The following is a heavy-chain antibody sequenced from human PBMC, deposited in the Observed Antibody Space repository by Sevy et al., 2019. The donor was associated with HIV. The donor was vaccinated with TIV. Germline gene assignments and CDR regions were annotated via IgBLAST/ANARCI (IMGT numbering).Heavy chain of an antibody. CDR3: ARDEYGSLDY. D-gene: IGHD6-13*01. Sequence: GGSLRLSCAASGFTFSNYWMAWVRQAPGKGLEWVAIIKQGGDTKHYVDSVKGRFTISRDNAKNLVFLQMNTLTAEDMAVYYCARDEYGSLDYWGQGILVTVSS. J-gene: IGHJ4*02. CDR1: GFTFSNYW. V-gene: IGHV3-7*01. CDR2: IKQGGDTK.